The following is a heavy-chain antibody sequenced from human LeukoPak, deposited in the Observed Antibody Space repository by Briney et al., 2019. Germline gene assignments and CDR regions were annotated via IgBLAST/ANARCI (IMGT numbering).Heavy chain of an antibody. CDR2: INHSGST. D-gene: IGHD6-19*01. V-gene: IGHV4-34*01. J-gene: IGHJ4*02. CDR3: ARLGMRYSSGWYASDY. Sequence: PSETLSLTCAVYGGSFSGYYWSWIRQPPGKGLEWIGEINHSGSTNYNPSLKSRVTISVDTSKNQFSLKLSSVTAADTAVYYCARLGMRYSSGWYASDYWGQGTLVTVSS. CDR1: GGSFSGYY.